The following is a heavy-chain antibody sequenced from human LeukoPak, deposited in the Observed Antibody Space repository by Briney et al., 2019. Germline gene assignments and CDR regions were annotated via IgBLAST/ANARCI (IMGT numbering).Heavy chain of an antibody. CDR2: IYYSGST. CDR3: ARHKDYYYSYMVV. Sequence: SETLSLTCTVSGSSISSSSYYWGWIRQPPGKGLEWIGSIYYSGSTYYNPSLTSRVTISVDTSKNQFSLKLSSVTAADTAVYYCARHKDYYYSYMVVWGKGTTVTISS. J-gene: IGHJ6*03. V-gene: IGHV4-39*01. CDR1: GSSISSSSYY.